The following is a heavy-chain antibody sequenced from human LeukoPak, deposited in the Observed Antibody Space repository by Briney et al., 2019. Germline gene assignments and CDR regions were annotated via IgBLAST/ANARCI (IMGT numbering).Heavy chain of an antibody. Sequence: GGSLRLSCAASGFTFSSFGMHWVRQAPGKGLEWVTLISYDGSNKYYADSVKGRFTISRDDSKNTVYLQMNSLRAEDTAVYYCAKPSNSYCSGGSCYSGFDCWGQGTLVTVSS. D-gene: IGHD2-15*01. CDR3: AKPSNSYCSGGSCYSGFDC. J-gene: IGHJ4*02. CDR2: ISYDGSNK. V-gene: IGHV3-30*18. CDR1: GFTFSSFG.